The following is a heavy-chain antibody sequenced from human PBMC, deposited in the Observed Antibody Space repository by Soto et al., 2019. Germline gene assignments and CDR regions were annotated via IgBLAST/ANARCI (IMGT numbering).Heavy chain of an antibody. CDR2: IYYSGST. CDR1: GGSISSGGYY. J-gene: IGHJ5*02. D-gene: IGHD3-10*01. Sequence: QVQLQESGPGLVKPSQTLSLTCTVSGGSISSGGYYWSWIRQHPGKGLEWIGYIYYSGSTYYNPSLKSRVTVAVDTSKNPCSLKLSSVTAADTAVYYCARVQASITMVRDLGWFDPWGQGTLVTVSS. CDR3: ARVQASITMVRDLGWFDP. V-gene: IGHV4-31*03.